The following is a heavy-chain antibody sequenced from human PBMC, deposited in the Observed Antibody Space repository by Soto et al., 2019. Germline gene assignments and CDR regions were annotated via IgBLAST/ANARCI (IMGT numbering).Heavy chain of an antibody. D-gene: IGHD2-15*01. CDR1: GYTLISYA. CDR3: ARELQGLYYFDY. J-gene: IGHJ4*02. CDR2: INAGNGNT. Sequence: GASVKVSCKASGYTLISYAIHWVRQAPGQRLEWMGWINAGNGNTKYSQKFQGRVTITRDTSASTAYMELTSLRSEDTAVYYCARELQGLYYFDYWGQGXLVTVSS. V-gene: IGHV1-3*01.